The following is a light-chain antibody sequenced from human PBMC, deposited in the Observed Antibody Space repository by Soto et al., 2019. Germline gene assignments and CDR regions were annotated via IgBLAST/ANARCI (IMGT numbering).Light chain of an antibody. CDR1: KSISSY. J-gene: IGKJ1*01. CDR3: QQSYITLST. CDR2: AAS. Sequence: DIQMTQSPSSLSASVGDRVTITCRASKSISSYLNWYQQKPGKAPKLLIYAASSLHSGVPSRFSGSGSGTDFTLTISILQPEDFANYYCQQSYITLSTFGQGTKVEIK. V-gene: IGKV1-39*01.